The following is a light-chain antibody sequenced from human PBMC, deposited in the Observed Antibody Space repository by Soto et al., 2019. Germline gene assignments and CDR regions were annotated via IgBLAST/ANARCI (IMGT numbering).Light chain of an antibody. V-gene: IGKV3D-20*01. CDR3: QQYGSSSYT. CDR1: QSVSNNY. CDR2: DAS. Sequence: IVLTQSPATLSLSPGERATLSCGASQSVSNNYLAWYQQKPGLAPRLIIYDASNRATGVPDRFSGGGSGTDFTLTISRLEPEDFAVYYCQQYGSSSYTFGQGTKVDIK. J-gene: IGKJ2*01.